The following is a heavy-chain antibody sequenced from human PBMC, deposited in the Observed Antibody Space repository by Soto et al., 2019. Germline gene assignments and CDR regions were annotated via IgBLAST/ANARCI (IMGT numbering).Heavy chain of an antibody. Sequence: QVQLVQSGAEVKKPGASVKVSCKASGYTFTSYDINWVRQATGQGLEWMGWMNPNSGNTGYAQKFQGRVTMTRDTSISAAYMELSSLGSEDPAVYYSARTPSGVVGAPRINWFDPWGQGTLVTVSS. CDR1: GYTFTSYD. CDR3: ARTPSGVVGAPRINWFDP. V-gene: IGHV1-8*01. CDR2: MNPNSGNT. J-gene: IGHJ5*02. D-gene: IGHD2-15*01.